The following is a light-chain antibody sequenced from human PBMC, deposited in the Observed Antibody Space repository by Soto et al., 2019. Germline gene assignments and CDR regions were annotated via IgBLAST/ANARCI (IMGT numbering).Light chain of an antibody. Sequence: DIQMTKSPSSLSPSVGDRVTITCQASQDISNYLNWYQQKPGKAPKLLIYDASNLETGVPSRFSGSGSGTDFTFTISSLQPEDIATYYCQQYDNLPYTFGQGTKLEIK. V-gene: IGKV1-33*01. CDR2: DAS. CDR1: QDISNY. CDR3: QQYDNLPYT. J-gene: IGKJ2*01.